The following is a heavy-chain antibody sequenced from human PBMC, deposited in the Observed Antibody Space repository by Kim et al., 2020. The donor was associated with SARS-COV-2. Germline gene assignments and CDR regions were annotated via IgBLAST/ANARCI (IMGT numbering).Heavy chain of an antibody. Sequence: DSVKGRFTISRDNSKNTLYLQMNSLRAEDTAVYYCARFELPYYYYYGMDVWGQGTTVTVSS. J-gene: IGHJ6*02. CDR3: ARFELPYYYYYGMDV. V-gene: IGHV3-30*01. D-gene: IGHD1-1*01.